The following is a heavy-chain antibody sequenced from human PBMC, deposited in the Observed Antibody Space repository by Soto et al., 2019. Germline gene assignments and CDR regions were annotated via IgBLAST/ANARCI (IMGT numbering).Heavy chain of an antibody. D-gene: IGHD2-8*01. CDR1: GYTFSGYY. V-gene: IGHV1-2*02. CDR3: RVTGVSEVDY. J-gene: IGHJ4*01. CDR2: INPNRGGT. Sequence: ASVKVSCKASGYTFSGYYIHWVRQAPTHGLESMGWINPNRGGTNYAQKCQGRVTMTTDTSIRTAYMEVSSLRSDDTAVYYCRVTGVSEVDYWGHRTLVTVSS.